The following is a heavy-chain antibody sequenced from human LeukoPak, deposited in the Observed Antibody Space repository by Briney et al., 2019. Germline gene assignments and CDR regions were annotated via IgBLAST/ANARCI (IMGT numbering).Heavy chain of an antibody. CDR1: GGSISSYY. J-gene: IGHJ2*01. V-gene: IGHV4-4*07. Sequence: PSETLSLTCTVSGGSISSYYWSWIRQPAGKGLEWIGRICTSGSTNYNPSLKTRVTMSVDTSKNQFSLNLSSVTAADTAVYYCARAARGWSAPDWYFDLWGRRTLVTVSS. D-gene: IGHD6-19*01. CDR2: ICTSGST. CDR3: ARAARGWSAPDWYFDL.